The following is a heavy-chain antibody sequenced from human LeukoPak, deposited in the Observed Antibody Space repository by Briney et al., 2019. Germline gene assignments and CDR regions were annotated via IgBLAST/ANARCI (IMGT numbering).Heavy chain of an antibody. J-gene: IGHJ4*02. CDR2: INAGHGNT. Sequence: ASVPVSCQASGYTLPSYAMHWVRQDPGQSLEGTGWINAGHGNTKYSQKLHARVTITRDRSQITAHMELSSLRSEDTAGYCCARGCSGGSCDCYWGQGTLVSVSS. CDR3: ARGCSGGSCDCY. V-gene: IGHV1-3*01. CDR1: GYTLPSYA. D-gene: IGHD2-15*01.